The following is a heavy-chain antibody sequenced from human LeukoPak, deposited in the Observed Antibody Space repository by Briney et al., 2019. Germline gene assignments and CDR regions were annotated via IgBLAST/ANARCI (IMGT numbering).Heavy chain of an antibody. Sequence: PGGSLRLSCAASGFTFSSYAMNWVRQAPGKGLEWVSSISGGSNNINYAGSVKGRFTTSRDNSQNALYLQMNSLRADDTAVYYCAKAFQRGWERDAFAFWGQGTLVTVSS. CDR1: GFTFSSYA. V-gene: IGHV3-23*01. CDR3: AKAFQRGWERDAFAF. J-gene: IGHJ3*01. CDR2: ISGGSNNI. D-gene: IGHD1-26*01.